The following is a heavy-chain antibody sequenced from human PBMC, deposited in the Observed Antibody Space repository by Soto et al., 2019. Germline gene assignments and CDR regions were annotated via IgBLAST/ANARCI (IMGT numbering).Heavy chain of an antibody. CDR2: IHHSGST. J-gene: IGHJ5*02. Sequence: SETLSLTCSVSGASIGARDYYWGWIRQPPGKGLEWIGSIHHSGSTYYNPSLKSRVTMSVDTSKNQFSLRLSSVTATDTSFYYCARNQGITTFNWFDPWGQGTLVSVSS. V-gene: IGHV4-39*01. CDR3: ARNQGITTFNWFDP. CDR1: GASIGARDYY. D-gene: IGHD3-3*01.